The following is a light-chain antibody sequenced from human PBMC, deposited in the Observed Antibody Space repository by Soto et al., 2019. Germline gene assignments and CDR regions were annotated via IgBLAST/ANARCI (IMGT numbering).Light chain of an antibody. CDR1: KLGDKY. J-gene: IGLJ2*01. CDR3: QAWDSSTYVV. CDR2: QDS. Sequence: SYELTQPPSVSVSPGQTASITCSGDKLGDKYACWYRQKPGQSPVLVIYQDSKRPSGIPERFSGSNSGNTATLTISGTQAMDEADYYCQAWDSSTYVVFGGGTKVTVL. V-gene: IGLV3-1*01.